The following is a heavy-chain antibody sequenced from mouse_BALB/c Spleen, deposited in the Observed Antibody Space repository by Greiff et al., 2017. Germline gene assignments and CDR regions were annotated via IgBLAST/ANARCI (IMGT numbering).Heavy chain of an antibody. J-gene: IGHJ2*01. Sequence: EVKLVESGGGLVKPGGSLKLSCAASGFTFSDYYMYWVRQTPEKRLEWVATISDGGSYTYYPDSVKGRFTISRDNAKNNLYLQMSSLKSEDTAMYYCARSYYRYDGGFDYWGQGTTRTVSS. CDR1: GFTFSDYY. CDR2: ISDGGSYT. CDR3: ARSYYRYDGGFDY. V-gene: IGHV5-4*02. D-gene: IGHD2-14*01.